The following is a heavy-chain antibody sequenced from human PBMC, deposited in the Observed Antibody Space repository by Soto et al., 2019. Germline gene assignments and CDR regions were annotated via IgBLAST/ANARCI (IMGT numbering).Heavy chain of an antibody. CDR2: ISYDGSNK. CDR3: AKGDGPYGGNSELDL. J-gene: IGHJ2*01. D-gene: IGHD4-17*01. V-gene: IGHV3-30*18. CDR1: GFTFSSYG. Sequence: QVQLVESGGGVVQPGRSLRLSCAASGFTFSSYGMHWVRQAPGKGLEWVAVISYDGSNKYYADSVKGRFTISRDNSKNTLYLQMNSPRAEDTAVYYCAKGDGPYGGNSELDLWGRGTLVTVSS.